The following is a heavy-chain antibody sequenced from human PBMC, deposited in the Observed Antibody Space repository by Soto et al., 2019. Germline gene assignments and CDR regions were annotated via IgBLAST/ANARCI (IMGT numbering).Heavy chain of an antibody. J-gene: IGHJ5*02. D-gene: IGHD3-3*01. V-gene: IGHV4-39*01. CDR1: GGSIGSSGYY. Sequence: PSETLSLTCTVSGGSIGSSGYYWGWIRQPPGKGLEWIGHIYYSGITYYNPSLKSRVVISIDTSRNQFSLRLNSLTAADRAVYFCARGVTVFGLVSRFWFDPWGQGTVVTVSS. CDR3: ARGVTVFGLVSRFWFDP. CDR2: IYYSGIT.